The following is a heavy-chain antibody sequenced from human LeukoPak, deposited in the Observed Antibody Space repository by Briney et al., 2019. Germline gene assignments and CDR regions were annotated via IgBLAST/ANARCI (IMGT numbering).Heavy chain of an antibody. CDR2: IYHSGAS. J-gene: IGHJ4*02. D-gene: IGHD2-15*01. V-gene: IGHV4-59*08. CDR3: ARHPFATPFDF. Sequence: SETLSLTCTVSGASVSGVYWSWIRQPPGKGLEWIGYIYHSGASNCNPSLKSRVTVSLDTSKNQVSLRLTSVTAADTAVYYCARHPFATPFDFWGRGTLVTVSS. CDR1: GASVSGVY.